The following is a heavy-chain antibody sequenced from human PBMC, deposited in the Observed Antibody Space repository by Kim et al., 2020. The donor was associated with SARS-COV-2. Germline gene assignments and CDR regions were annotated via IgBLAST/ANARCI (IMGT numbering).Heavy chain of an antibody. V-gene: IGHV3-15*01. J-gene: IGHJ2*01. CDR2: IKSKTDGGTT. D-gene: IGHD1-26*01. CDR1: GFTFSNAW. CDR3: TTDDVGATMMVNWYFDL. Sequence: GGSLRLSCAASGFTFSNAWMSWVRQAPGKGLEWVGRIKSKTDGGTTDYAAPVKGRFTISRDDSKNTLYLQMNSLKTEDTAVYYCTTDDVGATMMVNWYFDLWGRGTLVTFSS.